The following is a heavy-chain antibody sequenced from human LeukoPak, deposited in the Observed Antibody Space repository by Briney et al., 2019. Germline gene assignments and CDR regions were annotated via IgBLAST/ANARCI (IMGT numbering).Heavy chain of an antibody. CDR2: IFYRGRT. J-gene: IGHJ3*02. V-gene: IGHV4-59*01. CDR1: GGSPTSYY. D-gene: IGHD3-22*01. Sequence: SETLSLTCTVSGGSPTSYYRSWVPDHPRRGLGWIGYIFYRGRTKYNPSLKSRVTISVDTSKNQFSLKLNSVTAADTAVYYCARVGVGYFDSSDYYRPDAFDIWGQGTMVTVSS. CDR3: ARVGVGYFDSSDYYRPDAFDI.